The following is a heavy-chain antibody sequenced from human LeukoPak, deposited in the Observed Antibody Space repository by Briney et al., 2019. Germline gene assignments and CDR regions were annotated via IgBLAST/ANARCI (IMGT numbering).Heavy chain of an antibody. CDR1: GGSFSGYY. J-gene: IGHJ4*02. CDR2: INHSGST. Sequence: SETLSLTCAVYGGSFSGYYWSWIRQPPGKGLEWMGEINHSGSTNYNPSLKSRVTISVDTSKNQFSLKLSSVTAADTAVYYCARGPLYYYGSGSPYDYWGQGTLVTVSS. D-gene: IGHD3-10*01. CDR3: ARGPLYYYGSGSPYDY. V-gene: IGHV4-34*01.